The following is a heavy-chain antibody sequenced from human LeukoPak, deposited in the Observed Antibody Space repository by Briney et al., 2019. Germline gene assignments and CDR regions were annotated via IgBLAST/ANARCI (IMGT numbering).Heavy chain of an antibody. Sequence: GESVKISCEVSGYICTNYWIGWVRHMPGKGLESVGIIYSGDSDTAYSPSFRGPVTISADKSINTAYIQWLSLKASDTAMYYCARQRQAVPGTRTPEWYIDLWGRGTLVTVSS. CDR2: IYSGDSDT. CDR3: ARQRQAVPGTRTPEWYIDL. J-gene: IGHJ2*01. V-gene: IGHV5-51*01. CDR1: GYICTNYW. D-gene: IGHD6-19*01.